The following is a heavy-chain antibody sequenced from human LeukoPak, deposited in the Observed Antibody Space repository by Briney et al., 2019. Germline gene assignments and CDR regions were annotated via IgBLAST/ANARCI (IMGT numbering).Heavy chain of an antibody. J-gene: IGHJ6*03. V-gene: IGHV4-61*02. CDR3: ARAGSGWPYYYYYMDV. CDR1: GDSISRGSYY. D-gene: IGHD6-19*01. CDR2: IYTSGST. Sequence: SETLSLTCTVSGDSISRGSYYWSWIRQPAGKGLEWIGRIYTSGSTNYHPSLKSRVTISVDTSKNQFSLKLSSVTAADTAVYYCARAGSGWPYYYYYMDVWGKGTTVTISS.